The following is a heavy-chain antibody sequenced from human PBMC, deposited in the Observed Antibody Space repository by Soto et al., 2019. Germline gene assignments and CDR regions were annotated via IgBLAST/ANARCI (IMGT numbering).Heavy chain of an antibody. V-gene: IGHV3-23*01. J-gene: IGHJ5*02. Sequence: GGSLRLSCAASGFTFSSYAMSLVRQAPGKGLEWVSAISVSGGTTYYADPVKGRFTISRDNSKNTLYLQMNSLRAEDTAVYYCAKDTTLTPASWGQGSLVTVSS. CDR1: GFTFSSYA. D-gene: IGHD4-4*01. CDR3: AKDTTLTPAS. CDR2: ISVSGGTT.